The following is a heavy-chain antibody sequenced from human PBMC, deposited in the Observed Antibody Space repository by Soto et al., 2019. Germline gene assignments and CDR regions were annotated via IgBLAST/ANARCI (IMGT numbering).Heavy chain of an antibody. D-gene: IGHD3-3*01. CDR2: MDPNSGST. CDR3: ARERKFDFWRKGLDV. Sequence: ASVKVSCKASGYTLTTYDINWLRQAPGQGLEWLGWMDPNSGSTGYAQNFQGRITMTRNISRNTAHMELSSLQSEDTAVYYCARERKFDFWRKGLDVWGQGTTVTVSS. CDR1: GYTLTTYD. V-gene: IGHV1-8*01. J-gene: IGHJ6*02.